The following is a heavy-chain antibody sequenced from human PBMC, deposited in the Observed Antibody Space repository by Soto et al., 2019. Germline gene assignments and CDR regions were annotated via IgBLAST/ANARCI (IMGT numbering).Heavy chain of an antibody. V-gene: IGHV4-39*01. Sequence: QLQLQESGPRLVKPSETLSLTCTVSGGSISSSSYYWGWVRQPPGKGLEWIANIYYAGSTYYSPSRGSRVSLSVDTSKSQFSQKMLSVTAADTAVYSCARLVYYYYMDVLGKGTTVTVSS. CDR2: IYYAGST. CDR3: ARLVYYYYMDV. J-gene: IGHJ6*03. CDR1: GGSISSSSYY.